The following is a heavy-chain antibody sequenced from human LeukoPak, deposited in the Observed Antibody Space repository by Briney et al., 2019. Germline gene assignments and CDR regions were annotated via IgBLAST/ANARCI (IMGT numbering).Heavy chain of an antibody. J-gene: IGHJ4*02. CDR3: ARAPYSSSWYFDY. Sequence: PGGSLRLSCAASGFTVSSSYMTRVRQAPGKGLEWVSVIYSGGSTHYAGSVKGRFTISRDNSKNTVYLQMNSLRAEDTAVYYCARAPYSSSWYFDYWGQGTLVTVSS. CDR2: IYSGGST. V-gene: IGHV3-66*01. CDR1: GFTVSSSY. D-gene: IGHD6-13*01.